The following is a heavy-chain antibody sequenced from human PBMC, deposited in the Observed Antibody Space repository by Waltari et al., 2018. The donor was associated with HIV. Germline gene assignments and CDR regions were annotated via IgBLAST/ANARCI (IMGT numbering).Heavy chain of an antibody. CDR3: TTAPDY. CDR1: GFTFSNAG. CDR2: IKSRADGGTT. Sequence: EVQLVESGGGLVKPGGSLRLSCAASGFTFSNAGMTWVRQAPGKGLGWVGRIKSRADGGTTDHAAPVKDRFTISRDDSKSTLFLQMNSLKTEDTAVYYCTTAPDYWGQGTLVTVSS. J-gene: IGHJ4*02. V-gene: IGHV3-15*01.